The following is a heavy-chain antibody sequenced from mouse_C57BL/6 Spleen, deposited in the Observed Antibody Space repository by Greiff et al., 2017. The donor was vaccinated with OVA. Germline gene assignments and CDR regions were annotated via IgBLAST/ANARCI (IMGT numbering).Heavy chain of an antibody. Sequence: QVHVKQSGAELARPGASVKMSCKASGYTFTSYTMHWVKQRPGQGLEWIGYINPSSGYTKYNQKFKDKATLTADKSSSTAYMQLSSLTSEDSAVYYCARSGTTVVYWYFDVWGTGTTVTVSS. V-gene: IGHV1-4*01. CDR2: INPSSGYT. CDR1: GYTFTSYT. J-gene: IGHJ1*03. CDR3: ARSGTTVVYWYFDV. D-gene: IGHD1-1*01.